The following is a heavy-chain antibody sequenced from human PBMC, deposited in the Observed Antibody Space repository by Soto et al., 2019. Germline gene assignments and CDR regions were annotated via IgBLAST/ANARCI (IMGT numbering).Heavy chain of an antibody. D-gene: IGHD1-26*01. CDR3: ASSLPGSYFYNYYMDV. Sequence: QVQLVQSGAEVKKPGASVKISCKASGYGLNSFFLHWLRQAPGQGLEWGAIFNSNGGSTSFAQRFRGRVTMTRDTSASTFYLELGSLGSEDSAVYYCASSLPGSYFYNYYMDVWGGGTTVTVSS. CDR2: FNSNGGST. J-gene: IGHJ6*03. V-gene: IGHV1-46*02. CDR1: GYGLNSFF.